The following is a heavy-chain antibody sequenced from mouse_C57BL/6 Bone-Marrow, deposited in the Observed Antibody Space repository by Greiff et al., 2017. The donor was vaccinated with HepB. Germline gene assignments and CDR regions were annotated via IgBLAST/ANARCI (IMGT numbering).Heavy chain of an antibody. CDR2: ISSGGDYI. CDR3: TRDRDGNYVNWFAY. D-gene: IGHD2-1*01. CDR1: GFTFSSYA. Sequence: EVMLVESGEGLVKPGGSLKLSCAASGFTFSSYAMSWVRQTPEKRLEWVAYISSGGDYIYYADTVKGRFTISRDNARNTLYLQMSSLKSEDTAMYYCTRDRDGNYVNWFAYWGQGTLVTVSA. V-gene: IGHV5-9-1*02. J-gene: IGHJ3*01.